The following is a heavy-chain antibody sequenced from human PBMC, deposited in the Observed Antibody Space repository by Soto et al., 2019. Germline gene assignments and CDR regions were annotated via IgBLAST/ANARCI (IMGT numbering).Heavy chain of an antibody. J-gene: IGHJ4*02. Sequence: PGGSLRLSCAASGFTFSSYGMHWVRQAPGKGLEWVAVISYDGSNKYYADSVKGRFTISRDNSKNTLYLQMNSLRAEDTAVYYCAKDLFLGAAGGHPVDYWGQGTLVTVSS. CDR3: AKDLFLGAAGGHPVDY. CDR1: GFTFSSYG. CDR2: ISYDGSNK. V-gene: IGHV3-30*18. D-gene: IGHD6-13*01.